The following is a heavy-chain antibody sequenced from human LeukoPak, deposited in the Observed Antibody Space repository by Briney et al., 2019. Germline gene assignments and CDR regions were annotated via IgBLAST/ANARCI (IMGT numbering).Heavy chain of an antibody. Sequence: ASVKVSCKASGYSFTAFYIHWVRQAPGQGLEWMGWIHPRSGETNYAYKFRGRVTMTRDTSISTTYMDLGSLGSDDTAVYYCARDGEYGTGSYYRGCFDYWGQGTLVTVSA. D-gene: IGHD3-10*01. CDR1: GYSFTAFY. V-gene: IGHV1-2*02. CDR3: ARDGEYGTGSYYRGCFDY. CDR2: IHPRSGET. J-gene: IGHJ4*02.